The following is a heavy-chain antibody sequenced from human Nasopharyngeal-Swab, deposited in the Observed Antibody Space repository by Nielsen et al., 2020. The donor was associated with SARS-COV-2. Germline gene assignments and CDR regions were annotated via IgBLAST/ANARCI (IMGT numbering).Heavy chain of an antibody. CDR3: ARVGVLRYFDNWFDP. CDR2: IYYSGST. CDR1: GGSISSYY. V-gene: IGHV4-59*01. J-gene: IGHJ5*02. Sequence: SETLSLTCTVSGGSISSYYWSWIRQPPGKGLEWIGYIYYSGSTNYNPSLKSRVTMSVDTSKNQFSLKLSSVTAADTAVYYCARVGVLRYFDNWFDPWGQGTLVTVSS. D-gene: IGHD3-9*01.